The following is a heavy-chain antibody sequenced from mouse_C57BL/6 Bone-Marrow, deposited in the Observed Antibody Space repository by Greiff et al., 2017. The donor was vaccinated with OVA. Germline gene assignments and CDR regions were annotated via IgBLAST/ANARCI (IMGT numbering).Heavy chain of an antibody. D-gene: IGHD2-1*01. V-gene: IGHV1-52*01. CDR1: GYTFTSYW. Sequence: QVQLKQPGAELVRPGSSVKLSCKASGYTFTSYWMHWVKQRPIQGLEWIGNIDPSDSETHYNQKFKDKATLTVDKSSSTAYMRLSSLTSEDSAVYYCAREVDFYGNFFDYWGQGTTLTVSS. CDR2: IDPSDSET. J-gene: IGHJ2*01. CDR3: AREVDFYGNFFDY.